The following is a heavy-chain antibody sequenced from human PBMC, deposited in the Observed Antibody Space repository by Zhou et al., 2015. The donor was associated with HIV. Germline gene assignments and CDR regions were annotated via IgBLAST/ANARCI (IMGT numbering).Heavy chain of an antibody. V-gene: IGHV1-69*01. J-gene: IGHJ4*02. CDR3: ARAYYYDSSGYGIFDY. D-gene: IGHD3-22*01. Sequence: QVQLMQSGAEVKKPGASVKVSCKASGGTFSSYAISWVRQAPGQGLEWMGGIIPIFGTANYAQKFQGRVTITADESTSTAYMELSSLRSEDTAVYYCARAYYYDSSGYGIFDYWGQGTLVTVSS. CDR2: IIPIFGTA. CDR1: GGTFSSYA.